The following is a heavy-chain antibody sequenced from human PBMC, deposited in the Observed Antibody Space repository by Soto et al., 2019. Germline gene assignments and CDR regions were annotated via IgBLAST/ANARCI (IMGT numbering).Heavy chain of an antibody. V-gene: IGHV3-30-3*01. CDR2: ISYDGSNK. Sequence: QVQLVESGGGVVQPGRSLRLSCAASGFTFSSYAMHWVRQAPGKGLEWVAVISYDGSNKYYAYSVKGRFTISRDNSKNTLYLQMNSLRAEDTAVYYCARDGDRDYWGQGTLVTVSS. CDR1: GFTFSSYA. J-gene: IGHJ4*02. CDR3: ARDGDRDY. D-gene: IGHD2-21*02.